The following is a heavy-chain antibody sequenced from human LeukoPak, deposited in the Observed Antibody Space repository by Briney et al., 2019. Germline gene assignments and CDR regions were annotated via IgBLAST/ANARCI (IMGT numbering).Heavy chain of an antibody. CDR1: ALTFSVHA. V-gene: IGHV3-48*02. J-gene: IGHJ4*02. Sequence: GGSLRLSCAASALTFSVHAMNWVRQAPGKGLEWISYISSSSTTIYYADSVRGRFTVSRDNAKSSLYLQMNSLRDEDTAVYYCATLSYGDYENVWGQGTLVTVSS. CDR2: ISSSSTTI. D-gene: IGHD4-17*01. CDR3: ATLSYGDYENV.